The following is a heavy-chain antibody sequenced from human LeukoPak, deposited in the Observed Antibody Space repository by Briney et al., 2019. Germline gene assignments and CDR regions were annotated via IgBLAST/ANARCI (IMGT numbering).Heavy chain of an antibody. J-gene: IGHJ4*02. CDR2: ISSSGSTI. Sequence: GGSLRLSCAASGFTFSDYYMSWIRQAPGKGLEWVSYISSSGSTIYYADSVKGRFTISRDNAKNSLYLQMNGLRAEDTAVYYCARYYYDSSGYYYGFDYWGQGTLVTVSS. CDR1: GFTFSDYY. V-gene: IGHV3-11*01. D-gene: IGHD3-22*01. CDR3: ARYYYDSSGYYYGFDY.